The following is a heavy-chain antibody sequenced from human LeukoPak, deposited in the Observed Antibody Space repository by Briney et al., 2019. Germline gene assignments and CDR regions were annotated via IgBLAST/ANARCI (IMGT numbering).Heavy chain of an antibody. CDR2: IRSKANSYAT. D-gene: IGHD3-10*01. Sequence: GGSLRLSCAASGFTFSGSAMPWVRQASGKGLEWVGRIRSKANSYATAYAASVKGRFTISRDDSKNTAYLQMNSLKTEDTAVYYCTRHGSGSYYSSYWGQGTLVTVSS. J-gene: IGHJ4*02. V-gene: IGHV3-73*01. CDR1: GFTFSGSA. CDR3: TRHGSGSYYSSY.